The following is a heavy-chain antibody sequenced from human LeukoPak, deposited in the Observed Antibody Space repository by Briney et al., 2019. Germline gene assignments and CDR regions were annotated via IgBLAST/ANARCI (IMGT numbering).Heavy chain of an antibody. Sequence: SETLSLTCSVSGGSISRSRCYWGWSRQPPGKGLEWIGTIYNNGDTYYNPSLKSRLTISVDTSKNQFSLELTSVTAADTAVYYCAVVGCSGSDYFTDYWGQGTLVAVSS. CDR3: AVVGCSGSDYFTDY. CDR1: GGSISRSRCY. V-gene: IGHV4-39*01. CDR2: IYNNGDT. J-gene: IGHJ4*02. D-gene: IGHD5-12*01.